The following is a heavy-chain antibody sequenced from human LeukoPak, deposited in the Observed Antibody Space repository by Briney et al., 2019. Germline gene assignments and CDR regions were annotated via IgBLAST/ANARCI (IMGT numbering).Heavy chain of an antibody. CDR3: ARADGSSFDL. CDR1: GGTFSSYA. V-gene: IGHV1-69*05. CDR2: IIPIFGTA. Sequence: SEKVSCKASGGTFSSYAICWVRLAPGPGLEWMGVIIPIFGTANYAQKFHGRVTITTDESTSTAYIELSSLRSEDTAVYYCARADGSSFDLWGRGTLVTVSS. J-gene: IGHJ2*01. D-gene: IGHD5-24*01.